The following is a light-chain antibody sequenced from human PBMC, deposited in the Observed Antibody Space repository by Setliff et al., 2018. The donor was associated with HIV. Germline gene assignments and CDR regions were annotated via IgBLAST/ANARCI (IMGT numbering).Light chain of an antibody. CDR1: NSDIGSHDY. Sequence: QCTLTQPASVSGSPGQSITISCSGTNSDIGSHDYVSWYQQHPGKAPKLIIFSVTYRPSGVSDRFSGSKSGNTASLTISGLQPEDEADYYCASHRDTNTLEVFGTGTKVTVL. CDR2: SVT. V-gene: IGLV2-14*03. CDR3: ASHRDTNTLEV. J-gene: IGLJ1*01.